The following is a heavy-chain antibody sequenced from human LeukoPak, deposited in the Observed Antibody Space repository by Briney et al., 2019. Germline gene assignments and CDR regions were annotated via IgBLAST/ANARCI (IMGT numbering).Heavy chain of an antibody. Sequence: PGGSLRLSCAASGFTFDDYGMSWVRQAPGKGLEWVSGINWNGGSTGYADSVKGRFTISRDNAKNSLYLQMNSLRAEDTAVYYCARAGIPGYCTNVTCSNWLDPWGQGTLVTVSS. CDR2: INWNGGST. CDR3: ARAGIPGYCTNVTCSNWLDP. V-gene: IGHV3-20*04. D-gene: IGHD2-8*01. J-gene: IGHJ5*02. CDR1: GFTFDDYG.